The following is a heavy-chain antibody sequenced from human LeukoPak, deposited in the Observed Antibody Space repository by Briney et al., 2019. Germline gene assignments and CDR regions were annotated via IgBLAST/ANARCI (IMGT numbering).Heavy chain of an antibody. CDR2: IYPGDSDT. Sequence: GESLKISCKGSGYSFTSYWIGWVRQMPGKGLEWMGIIYPGDSDTRYSPSFQGQVTISADKSISTAYLQWSSLKASDTAMYYCARLHFGSTTTVVSYFDYWGQGTLVTVSS. D-gene: IGHD4-23*01. J-gene: IGHJ4*02. CDR3: ARLHFGSTTTVVSYFDY. CDR1: GYSFTSYW. V-gene: IGHV5-51*01.